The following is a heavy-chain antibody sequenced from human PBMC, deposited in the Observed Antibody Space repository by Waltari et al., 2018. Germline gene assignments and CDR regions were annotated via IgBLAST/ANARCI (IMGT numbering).Heavy chain of an antibody. V-gene: IGHV4-30-4*08. D-gene: IGHD2-8*01. CDR3: ARGSTPDLYATLLSGYYMDV. CDR2: IYYSGST. Sequence: QVQLQESGPGLVKPSQTLSLTCTVSGGSISSGDYYWSWIRQPPGKGLEWIGYIYYSGSTYYNPSLKSRVTISVDTSKNQFSLKLSSVTAADTAVYYCARGSTPDLYATLLSGYYMDVWGKGTTVTVTS. CDR1: GGSISSGDYY. J-gene: IGHJ6*03.